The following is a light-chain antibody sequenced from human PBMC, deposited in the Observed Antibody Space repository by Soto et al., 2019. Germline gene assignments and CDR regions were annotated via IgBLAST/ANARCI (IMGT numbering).Light chain of an antibody. Sequence: EIVLTQSPGTLSLSPGERATLSCRASQSVSSNLAWYQQKPGQAPRLLIYAASNRATGVPARFSGSWSGTEFTLTISSLQSEDFAVYYCQQYNNWITFGQGTRLEI. CDR2: AAS. CDR1: QSVSSN. V-gene: IGKV3-15*01. J-gene: IGKJ5*01. CDR3: QQYNNWIT.